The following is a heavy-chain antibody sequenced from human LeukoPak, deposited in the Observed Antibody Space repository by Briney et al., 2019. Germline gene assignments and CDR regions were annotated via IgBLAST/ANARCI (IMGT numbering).Heavy chain of an antibody. Sequence: ASVTVSCKASGYTFTGNYMHWVRQAPGQGLEWMGWINPNSGGTNHAQKFQGRVTMTRDTSISTAYMELSRLRSDDTAVYYCARDAYCSSTSCFNWFDPWGQGTLVTVSS. CDR3: ARDAYCSSTSCFNWFDP. CDR2: INPNSGGT. CDR1: GYTFTGNY. V-gene: IGHV1-2*02. J-gene: IGHJ5*02. D-gene: IGHD2-2*01.